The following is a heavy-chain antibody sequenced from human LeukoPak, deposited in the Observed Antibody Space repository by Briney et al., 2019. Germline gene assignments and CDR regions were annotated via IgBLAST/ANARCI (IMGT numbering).Heavy chain of an antibody. CDR1: GYTFTDYY. Sequence: ASVRVSCKVSGYTFTDYYMNWGRQAPGQGLEWMGRINPDSGGAIYAQKFRGRVTMTRDTSINTAYMELSGLRSDDTAVYYCARGQSSDFWGQGTLVSVSS. CDR3: ARGQSSDF. V-gene: IGHV1-2*06. J-gene: IGHJ4*02. CDR2: INPDSGGA.